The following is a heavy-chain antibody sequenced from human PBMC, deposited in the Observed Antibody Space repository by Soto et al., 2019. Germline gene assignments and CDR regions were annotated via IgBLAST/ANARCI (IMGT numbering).Heavy chain of an antibody. V-gene: IGHV1-69*13. CDR3: AIGSLYDSSGSLIINAFDI. D-gene: IGHD3-22*01. J-gene: IGHJ3*02. CDR1: GGTFSSYA. Sequence: SVKVSCKASGGTFSSYAISWVRQAPGQGLEWMGGIIPIFGTANYAQKFQGRVTVTAAESTSTAYMELSSLRSEDTAVYYCAIGSLYDSSGSLIINAFDIWGQGTMVTVSS. CDR2: IIPIFGTA.